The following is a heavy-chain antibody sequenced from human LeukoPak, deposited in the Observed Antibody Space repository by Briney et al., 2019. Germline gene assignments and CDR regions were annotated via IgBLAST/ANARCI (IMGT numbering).Heavy chain of an antibody. J-gene: IGHJ5*02. D-gene: IGHD4-23*01. V-gene: IGHV4-59*01. Sequence: PSETLSLTCTVSGGSISSYYWSWIRQPPGKGLEWIGYIYYSGSTNYNPSLKSRVTISVDTSKNQFSLKLSSVTAADTAVYYCARAPYGGNNWFDPWGQGTLVTVSS. CDR2: IYYSGST. CDR3: ARAPYGGNNWFDP. CDR1: GGSISSYY.